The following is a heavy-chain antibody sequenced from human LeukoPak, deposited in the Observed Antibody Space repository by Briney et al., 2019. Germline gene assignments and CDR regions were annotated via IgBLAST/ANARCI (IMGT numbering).Heavy chain of an antibody. J-gene: IGHJ4*02. CDR1: GFIFSSYA. Sequence: SGGSLRLSCAASGFIFSSYAMSWVRQAPGKGLEWVSGISVSSGTTYYADSVKGWFTISRDNPRNTLFLQLNSLRADDTAVYYCAKEGGSGWSFFDYWGQGTLVTVSS. V-gene: IGHV3-23*01. CDR2: ISVSSGTT. CDR3: AKEGGSGWSFFDY. D-gene: IGHD6-19*01.